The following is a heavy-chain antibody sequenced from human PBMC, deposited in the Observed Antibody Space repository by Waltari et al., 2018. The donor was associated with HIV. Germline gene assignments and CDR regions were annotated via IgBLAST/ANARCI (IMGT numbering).Heavy chain of an antibody. V-gene: IGHV4-34*01. CDR2: INHSGST. Sequence: QVQLQQWGAGLLKPSETLYLTCAVYGGSFSGYYWSWIRQPPGKGLEWIGEINHSGSTNYNPSLKSRVTISVDTSKNQFSLKLSSVTAADTAVYYCARVRTDYVWGSYRYTLDYWGQGTLVTVSS. CDR1: GGSFSGYY. J-gene: IGHJ4*02. D-gene: IGHD3-16*02. CDR3: ARVRTDYVWGSYRYTLDY.